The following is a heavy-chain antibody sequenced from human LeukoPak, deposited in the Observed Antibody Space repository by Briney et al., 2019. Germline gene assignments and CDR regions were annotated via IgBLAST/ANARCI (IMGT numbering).Heavy chain of an antibody. CDR1: GFTFSSYT. J-gene: IGHJ4*02. CDR3: AKDGGLWVSAHWGDS. V-gene: IGHV3-23*01. CDR2: ITTSDGNT. Sequence: GGSLRLSCAASGFTFSSYTMSWVRQAPGKGLEWVSTITTSDGNTYYADSVKGRFTVSRDNSKNTLFLQMNSLRAEDTAVYYCAKDGGLWVSAHWGDSWGRGTLSPSPQ. D-gene: IGHD7-27*01.